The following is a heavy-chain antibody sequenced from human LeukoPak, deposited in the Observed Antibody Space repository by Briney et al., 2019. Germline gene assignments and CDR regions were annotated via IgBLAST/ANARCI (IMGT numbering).Heavy chain of an antibody. CDR2: IYYSGST. J-gene: IGHJ6*02. CDR1: GGSISSSSYY. Sequence: SETLSLTCTVSGGSISSSSYYWGWIRQPPGKGLEWIGSIYYSGSTNYNPSLKSRVTISVDTSKNQFSLKLSSVTAADTAVYYCARGCPRQYSSSWYHYYYYYGMDVWGQGTTVTVSS. CDR3: ARGCPRQYSSSWYHYYYYYGMDV. D-gene: IGHD6-13*01. V-gene: IGHV4-39*07.